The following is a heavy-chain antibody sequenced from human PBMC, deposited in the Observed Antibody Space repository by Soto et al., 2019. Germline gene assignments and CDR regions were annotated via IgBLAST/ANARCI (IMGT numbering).Heavy chain of an antibody. J-gene: IGHJ4*02. Sequence: QVQLVQSGAEVKKPGASVKVSCKASGYTFTSYGVNWVRQAPGHGREWMGWISDYNGNTHYAQKLQGRVTMTTDTSTSTAYMELRSLRSDDTAVYYCARVQSGYDFAYWGQGTLVTVSS. D-gene: IGHD5-12*01. CDR2: ISDYNGNT. CDR3: ARVQSGYDFAY. CDR1: GYTFTSYG. V-gene: IGHV1-18*01.